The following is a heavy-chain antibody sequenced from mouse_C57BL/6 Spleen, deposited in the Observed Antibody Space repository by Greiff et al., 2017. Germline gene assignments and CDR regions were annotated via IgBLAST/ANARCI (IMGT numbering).Heavy chain of an antibody. J-gene: IGHJ3*01. D-gene: IGHD2-3*01. Sequence: VPLPPSLPELVKPGASVKISCKASGYSFTDYNMNWVKQSNGKSLEWIGVINPNYGTTSYNQKFKGKATLTVDQSSSTAYMQLNSLTSEDSAVYYCANDGYQAWFAYWGQGTLVTVSA. CDR3: ANDGYQAWFAY. V-gene: IGHV1-39*01. CDR1: GYSFTDYN. CDR2: INPNYGTT.